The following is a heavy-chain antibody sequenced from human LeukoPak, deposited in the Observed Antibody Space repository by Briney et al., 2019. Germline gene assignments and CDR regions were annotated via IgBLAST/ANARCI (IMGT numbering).Heavy chain of an antibody. V-gene: IGHV3-30*04. CDR2: ISYDGSNK. J-gene: IGHJ4*02. D-gene: IGHD2-15*01. CDR1: GFTFSNYA. CDR3: ATDIVVVVAF. Sequence: GGSLRLSCAASGFTFSNYAMHWVRQAPGKGLEWVAVISYDGSNKYHTDSVKGRFTISGDSSKNTLYLQMNSLRPEDTAVYYCATDIVVVVAFWGQGTLVTVSS.